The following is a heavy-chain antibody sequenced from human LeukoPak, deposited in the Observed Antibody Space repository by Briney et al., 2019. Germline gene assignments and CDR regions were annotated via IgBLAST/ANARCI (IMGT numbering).Heavy chain of an antibody. CDR1: GFTFSNAW. D-gene: IGHD3-10*01. J-gene: IGHJ4*02. V-gene: IGHV3-15*01. Sequence: GGSLRLSCAASGFTFSNAWMSWVRQAPGKGLEWVGRIKSKTDGGTTDYAAPVKGRFTISRDDSKNTLYLQMNSLKTEDTAVYYCTTESVTMVRGVTKAFDYWGQGTLVTVSS. CDR2: IKSKTDGGTT. CDR3: TTESVTMVRGVTKAFDY.